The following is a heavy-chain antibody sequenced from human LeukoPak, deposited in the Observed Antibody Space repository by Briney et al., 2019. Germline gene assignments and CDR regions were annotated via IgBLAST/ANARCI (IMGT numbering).Heavy chain of an antibody. J-gene: IGHJ4*02. CDR2: INHSGST. CDR3: ARKVKGLLWFGEPREPVDY. Sequence: SETLSLTCAVYGGSFSGYYWSWIRQPPGKGLEWIGEINHSGSTNYNPSLKSRVTISVDTSKNQFSLKLSSVTAADTAVYYCARKVKGLLWFGEPREPVDYWGQGTLVTVSS. CDR1: GGSFSGYY. D-gene: IGHD3-10*01. V-gene: IGHV4-34*01.